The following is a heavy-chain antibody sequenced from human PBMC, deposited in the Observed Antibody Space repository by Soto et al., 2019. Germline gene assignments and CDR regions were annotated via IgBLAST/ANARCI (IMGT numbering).Heavy chain of an antibody. CDR1: GFTFSSYG. CDR3: ARDAYPMVRGVTDGMEV. Sequence: QVQLVESGGGVVQPGRSLRLSCAASGFTFSSYGMHWVRQAPGKGLEWVAVIWYDGSNKYYAESVKGRFTISRDNSKNTLYLQMNRLGAEDTAVYYCARDAYPMVRGVTDGMEVWGQGTTVTVSS. CDR2: IWYDGSNK. J-gene: IGHJ6*02. V-gene: IGHV3-33*01. D-gene: IGHD3-10*01.